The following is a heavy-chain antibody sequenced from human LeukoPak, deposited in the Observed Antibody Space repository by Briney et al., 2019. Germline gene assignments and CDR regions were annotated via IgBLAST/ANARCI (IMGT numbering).Heavy chain of an antibody. V-gene: IGHV4-34*01. CDR3: AGLVTQGDAFDI. J-gene: IGHJ3*02. Sequence: SETLSLTCAVYGGSLSDNFWNWIRQPPGKGLEGIGEINDSGGTNYNPSLKSRITISVDTSRNQFSLKLSSVTAADTAVYYCAGLVTQGDAFDIWGQGTMVTVSS. CDR1: GGSLSDNF. D-gene: IGHD3-9*01. CDR2: INDSGGT.